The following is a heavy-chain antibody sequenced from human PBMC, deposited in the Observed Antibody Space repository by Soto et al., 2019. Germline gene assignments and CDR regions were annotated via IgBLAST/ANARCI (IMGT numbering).Heavy chain of an antibody. CDR2: IYYSGST. Sequence: PSETLSLTCTVSGASISTSIYYWGWIRQPPGKGLEWIGTIYYSGSTYYNPSLKSRVTISVDTSKNQFSLKLSSVTAADTAVYYCARVPDYWGQGTLVTVSS. CDR3: ARVPDY. V-gene: IGHV4-39*07. D-gene: IGHD2-2*01. CDR1: GASISTSIYY. J-gene: IGHJ4*02.